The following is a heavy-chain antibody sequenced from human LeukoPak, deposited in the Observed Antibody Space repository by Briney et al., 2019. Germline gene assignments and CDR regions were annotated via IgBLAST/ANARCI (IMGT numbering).Heavy chain of an antibody. CDR3: AGTITNYYDSSDDAFDI. CDR1: GFTFSSYA. Sequence: GSLRLSCAASGFTFSSYAMSWVRQAPGKGLEWVSAISGSGGSTYYADSVKGRLTISRDNSKNTLYLQMNSLRAEDTAVYYCAGTITNYYDSSDDAFDIWGQGTMVTVSS. V-gene: IGHV3-23*01. D-gene: IGHD3-22*01. CDR2: ISGSGGST. J-gene: IGHJ3*02.